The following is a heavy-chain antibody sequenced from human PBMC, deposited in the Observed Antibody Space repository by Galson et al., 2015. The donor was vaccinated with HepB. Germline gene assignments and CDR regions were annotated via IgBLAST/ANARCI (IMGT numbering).Heavy chain of an antibody. V-gene: IGHV3-30*18. CDR1: GFTFSSYG. CDR3: AKTKAVAGDYYGMDV. CDR2: ISYDGSSK. J-gene: IGHJ6*02. Sequence: SLRLSCAASGFTFSSYGMHWVRQAPGKGLEWVAVISYDGSSKYYADSVKGRFTISRDNSKNTLFVQMNSLRAEDTAVYYCAKTKAVAGDYYGMDVWGQGTTVTVSS. D-gene: IGHD6-19*01.